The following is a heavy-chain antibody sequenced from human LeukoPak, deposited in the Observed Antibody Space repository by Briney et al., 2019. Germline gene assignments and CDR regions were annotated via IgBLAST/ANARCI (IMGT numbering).Heavy chain of an antibody. V-gene: IGHV3-48*03. D-gene: IGHD2-15*01. CDR1: GFTFSSYE. CDR2: ISSSGSTT. CDR3: ARVVIAANPDAFDI. Sequence: GGSLRLSCAASGFTFSSYEMNWVRQAPGKGLEWISYISSSGSTTYYSHSVKGRFTISRDNAKNSLYLQMNSLRDEDTAVYYCARVVIAANPDAFDIWGQGTMVTVSS. J-gene: IGHJ3*02.